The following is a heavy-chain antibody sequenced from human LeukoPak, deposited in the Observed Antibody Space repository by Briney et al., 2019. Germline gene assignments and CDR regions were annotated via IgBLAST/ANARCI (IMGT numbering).Heavy chain of an antibody. CDR3: ASSTVSAPYNWFDP. V-gene: IGHV4-61*02. Sequence: SQTLSLTCTVSGGSISSGSYYWSWIRQPAGKGLEWIGRIYTSGSTNYNPSLKSRVTISVDTSKNQFSLKLSSVTAADTAVYYCASSTVSAPYNWFDPWGQGTLVTVSS. D-gene: IGHD4-17*01. J-gene: IGHJ5*02. CDR2: IYTSGST. CDR1: GGSISSGSYY.